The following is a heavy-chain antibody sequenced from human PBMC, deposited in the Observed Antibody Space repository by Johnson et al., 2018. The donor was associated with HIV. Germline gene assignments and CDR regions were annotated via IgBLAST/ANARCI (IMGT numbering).Heavy chain of an antibody. D-gene: IGHD6-19*01. V-gene: IGHV3-66*01. CDR3: ARDLTSIAVAGTGAFDI. CDR2: IYSGGST. CDR1: GFTFSSYW. Sequence: VQLVESGGRLVQPGGSLRLSCAASGFTFSSYWMHWVRQAPGKGLEWVSVIYSGGSTYYADSVKGRFTISRDNSKNTLYLQMNSLRAEDTAVYYCARDLTSIAVAGTGAFDIWGQGTMVTVSS. J-gene: IGHJ3*02.